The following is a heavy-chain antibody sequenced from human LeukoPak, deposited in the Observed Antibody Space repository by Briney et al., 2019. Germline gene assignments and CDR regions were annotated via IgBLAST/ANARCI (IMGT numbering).Heavy chain of an antibody. D-gene: IGHD3-22*01. J-gene: IGHJ4*02. CDR2: IWYDGSNK. V-gene: IGHV3-33*06. CDR3: AKGIVYDSSGTFDY. Sequence: PGGSLRLSCAASGFTFSSYGMHWVRQAPGKGLEWVAVIWYDGSNKYYADSVKGQFTISRDNSKNTLYLQMNSLRAEDTAVYYCAKGIVYDSSGTFDYWGQGTLVTVSS. CDR1: GFTFSSYG.